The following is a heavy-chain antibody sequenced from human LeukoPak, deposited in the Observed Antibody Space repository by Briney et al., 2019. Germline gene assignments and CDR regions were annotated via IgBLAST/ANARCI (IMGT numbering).Heavy chain of an antibody. CDR1: GFTFSSYG. CDR2: ISSSGSTI. J-gene: IGHJ4*02. V-gene: IGHV3-48*03. CDR3: ARDAMVRGVIPHFDY. D-gene: IGHD3-10*01. Sequence: GGSLRLSCAASGFTFSSYGMNWVRQAPGKGLEWVSYISSSGSTIYYADSVKGRFTISRDNAKNSLYLQVNSLRAEDTAVYYCARDAMVRGVIPHFDYWGQGTLVTVSS.